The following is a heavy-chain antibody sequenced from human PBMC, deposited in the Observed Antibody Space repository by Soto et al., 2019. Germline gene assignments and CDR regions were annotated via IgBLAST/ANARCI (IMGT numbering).Heavy chain of an antibody. CDR2: MNPNSGNT. CDR3: ARPYGDGYYYYYGMDV. CDR1: GYTFTCYD. J-gene: IGHJ6*02. V-gene: IGHV1-8*01. Sequence: GASVQVSCKASGYTFTCYDINWVRQATGQGLKWMGWMNPNSGNTGYAQKFKGRVTMTRNTSISTAYMELSSLRSEYTAVYYCARPYGDGYYYYYGMDVWGQGTTVTVSS. D-gene: IGHD4-17*01.